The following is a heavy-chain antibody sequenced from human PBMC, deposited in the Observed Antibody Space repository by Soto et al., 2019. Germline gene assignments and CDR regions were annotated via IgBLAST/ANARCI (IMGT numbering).Heavy chain of an antibody. Sequence: GGSLRLSCAASGFTFSTYSMNWVRQAPGKGLEWVSYISTTGSTIYYADSVKGRFTISRDNAKNSLYLQMTSLRAEDTAVYYCARYKGYCSGGSCYYYYYMDVWGKGTTVTVSS. J-gene: IGHJ6*03. CDR3: ARYKGYCSGGSCYYYYYMDV. CDR1: GFTFSTYS. CDR2: ISTTGSTI. V-gene: IGHV3-48*01. D-gene: IGHD2-15*01.